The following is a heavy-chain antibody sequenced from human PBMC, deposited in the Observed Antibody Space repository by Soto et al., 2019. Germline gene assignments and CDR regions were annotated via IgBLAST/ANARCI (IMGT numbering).Heavy chain of an antibody. CDR3: ARDPTVTTQLSYYYGMHV. V-gene: IGHV4-59*01. CDR2: IYYSGST. Sequence: PSETLSLTCTVSGGSISSYYWSWIRQPPGKGLEWIGYIYYSGSTNYNPSLKSRVTISVDTSKNQFSLKLSSVTAADTAVYYCARDPTVTTQLSYYYGMHVWGQGTPVTVSS. CDR1: GGSISSYY. J-gene: IGHJ6*02. D-gene: IGHD4-17*01.